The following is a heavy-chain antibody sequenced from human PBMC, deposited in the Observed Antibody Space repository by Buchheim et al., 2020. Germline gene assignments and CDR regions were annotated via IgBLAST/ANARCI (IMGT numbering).Heavy chain of an antibody. D-gene: IGHD6-13*01. CDR1: GFSFSTYA. J-gene: IGHJ6*02. V-gene: IGHV3-23*01. Sequence: QLLESGGGLVRPGGSLRLSCIVSGFSFSTYAIYWVRQAPGKGLEWVSVISGSGDRTYYPDSVKGRFTVSRDNSKNTLHLQLNSLRVEDTAVYYCAKQGKMAAPVPLYGMDVWGQGTT. CDR2: ISGSGDRT. CDR3: AKQGKMAAPVPLYGMDV.